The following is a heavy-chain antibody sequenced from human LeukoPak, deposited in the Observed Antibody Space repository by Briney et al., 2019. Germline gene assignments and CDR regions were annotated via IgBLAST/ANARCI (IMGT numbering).Heavy chain of an antibody. CDR3: ARSYDSSGRVTFDF. V-gene: IGHV1-46*01. Sequence: ASVKVSCKTSGYTFTSYHIQWVRQAPGQGLEWMGIINPAGGYTNYAQKFQDRITITRERSTSTAYMELSSLTSVDTAVYFCARSYDSSGRVTFDFWGQGTLVTVSS. D-gene: IGHD3-22*01. CDR1: GYTFTSYH. CDR2: INPAGGYT. J-gene: IGHJ4*02.